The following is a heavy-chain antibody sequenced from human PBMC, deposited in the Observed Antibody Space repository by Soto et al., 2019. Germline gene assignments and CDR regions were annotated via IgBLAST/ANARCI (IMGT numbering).Heavy chain of an antibody. Sequence: GGSLRLSCAASGFTFSSYSMNWVRQAPGKGLEWVSYISSSSSTIYYADSVKGRFTISRDNAKNSLYLQMNSLRDEDTAVYYCARGSHNWNDGVFDYWGQGTLVTVSS. CDR3: ARGSHNWNDGVFDY. J-gene: IGHJ4*02. CDR2: ISSSSSTI. V-gene: IGHV3-48*02. D-gene: IGHD1-20*01. CDR1: GFTFSSYS.